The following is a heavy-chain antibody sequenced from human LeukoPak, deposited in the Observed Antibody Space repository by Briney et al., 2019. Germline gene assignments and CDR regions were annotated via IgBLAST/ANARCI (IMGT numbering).Heavy chain of an antibody. J-gene: IGHJ4*02. Sequence: GASVKVSCKASGYTFTSYYMHWVRQAPGQGLEWMGIINPSGGSTSYAQKFQGRVTMTRDTSTSTVYMELSSLRSEDTAVYYCARVGCSSTSCYSKGNFFDYWGQGTLVTVSS. D-gene: IGHD2-2*02. V-gene: IGHV1-46*01. CDR3: ARVGCSSTSCYSKGNFFDY. CDR1: GYTFTSYY. CDR2: INPSGGST.